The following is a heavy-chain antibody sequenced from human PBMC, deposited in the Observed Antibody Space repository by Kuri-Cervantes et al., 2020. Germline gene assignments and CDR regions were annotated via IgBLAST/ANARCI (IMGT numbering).Heavy chain of an antibody. J-gene: IGHJ6*03. CDR1: GYTFTGYY. CDR3: ASEQLDQTLDYYYMDV. D-gene: IGHD6-6*01. Sequence: ASVKVSCKASGYTFTGYYMHWVRQAPGQGLEWMGWINPNSGGTNYAQKFQGWVTMTRDTSISTAYMELSRLRSDDTAVYYCASEQLDQTLDYYYMDVWGKGTTVTVSS. CDR2: INPNSGGT. V-gene: IGHV1-2*04.